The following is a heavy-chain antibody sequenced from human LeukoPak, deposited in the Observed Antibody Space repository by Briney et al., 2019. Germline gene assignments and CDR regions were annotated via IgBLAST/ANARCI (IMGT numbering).Heavy chain of an antibody. V-gene: IGHV3-21*01. J-gene: IGHJ4*02. D-gene: IGHD6-13*01. CDR2: ISSSSSYI. CDR3: ARDSTRWFSPSDH. CDR1: GFTFRSYG. Sequence: PGRSLRLSCAASGFTFRSYGMHWVRQTPGKGLEWVSSISSSSSYIYYADSVKGRFTVSRDNAKNSLYLQMNTLRADDTAVYYCARDSTRWFSPSDHWGQGMLVTVSS.